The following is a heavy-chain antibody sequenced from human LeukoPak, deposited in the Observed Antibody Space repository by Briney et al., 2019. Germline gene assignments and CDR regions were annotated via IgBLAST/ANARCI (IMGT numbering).Heavy chain of an antibody. V-gene: IGHV4-39*01. D-gene: IGHD3-10*01. CDR3: ARRADMVGGVINLVPNWFDP. Sequence: ASETLSLTCTVSNGSITRSSYFWGWIRQSPGRGLEWIGNIYYSGSTYYNPSLKSRVTISVDTSKNQFSLKLTSVTAADTAVYYCARRADMVGGVINLVPNWFDPWGQGTLVTVSS. CDR1: NGSITRSSYF. J-gene: IGHJ5*02. CDR2: IYYSGST.